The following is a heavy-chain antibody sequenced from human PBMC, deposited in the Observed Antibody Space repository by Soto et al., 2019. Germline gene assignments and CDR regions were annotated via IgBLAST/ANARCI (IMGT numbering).Heavy chain of an antibody. J-gene: IGHJ6*02. Sequence: VASLKVSCRASGYTFTRYDINWVRQATGPGLEWMGWMNPNSGNTGYAPKFQGRVTMTRNTSISTAYMELSSLRSEDTAVYDCARGARRGSEYYYYYGMDVWGQGTTVTVSS. CDR2: MNPNSGNT. CDR1: GYTFTRYD. CDR3: ARGARRGSEYYYYYGMDV. D-gene: IGHD6-6*01. V-gene: IGHV1-8*01.